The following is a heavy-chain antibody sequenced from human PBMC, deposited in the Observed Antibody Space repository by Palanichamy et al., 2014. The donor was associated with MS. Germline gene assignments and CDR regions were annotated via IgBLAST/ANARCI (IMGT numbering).Heavy chain of an antibody. Sequence: QVQLVQSGGEVKKPGASVKVSCKTSGHSFSSYGVSWVRQAPGQGLEWMGWISGYNGDTKYGKSLQGRGVLSRDTSTSTAYMDLGSLRSDDTAVYYCARDSRFDSGAYKRIDYWGQGTLVTVSS. V-gene: IGHV1-18*01. CDR1: GHSFSSYG. D-gene: IGHD3-10*01. J-gene: IGHJ4*02. CDR3: ARDSRFDSGAYKRIDY. CDR2: ISGYNGDT.